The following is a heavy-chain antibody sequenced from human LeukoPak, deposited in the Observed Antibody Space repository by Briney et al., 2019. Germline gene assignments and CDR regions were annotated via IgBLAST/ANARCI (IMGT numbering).Heavy chain of an antibody. CDR3: AKEEEVRGSVGY. D-gene: IGHD3-10*01. CDR2: ISYDGSNK. V-gene: IGHV3-30*18. Sequence: GGSLRLSCAASGFTFSSYGMHWVRQAPGKGLEWVAAISYDGSNKYYADSVKGRFTISRDNSKNTLYPQMNSLRAEDTAVYYCAKEEEVRGSVGYWGQGTLVTVSS. CDR1: GFTFSSYG. J-gene: IGHJ4*02.